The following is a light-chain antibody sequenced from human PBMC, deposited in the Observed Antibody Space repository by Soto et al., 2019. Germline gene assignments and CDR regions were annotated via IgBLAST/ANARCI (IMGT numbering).Light chain of an antibody. CDR1: SSDVGGYNY. CDR2: DVS. CDR3: SSYTSSRTRV. J-gene: IGLJ1*01. Sequence: QSALTQPASVSGSPGQSITISCTGTSSDVGGYNYVSWYQQHPGKAPKLMIYDVSNRPSGVSNRFSGSKSGNTASLTISGLQAEDEDDYYCSSYTSSRTRVFGTGTKLTVL. V-gene: IGLV2-14*01.